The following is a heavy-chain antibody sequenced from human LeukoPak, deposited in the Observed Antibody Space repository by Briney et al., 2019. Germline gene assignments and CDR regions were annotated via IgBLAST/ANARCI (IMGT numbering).Heavy chain of an antibody. CDR3: ARTSSSWYGMDV. V-gene: IGHV4-34*01. CDR2: INHSGST. D-gene: IGHD6-13*01. Sequence: PSETLSLTCAVYGGSFSGYYWSWIRQPPGKGLEWIGEINHSGSTNYNPSLKSRVTISVDTSKNQFSLKLSSVTAADTAVYYCARTSSSWYGMDVWGQGTTVTVSS. CDR1: GGSFSGYY. J-gene: IGHJ6*02.